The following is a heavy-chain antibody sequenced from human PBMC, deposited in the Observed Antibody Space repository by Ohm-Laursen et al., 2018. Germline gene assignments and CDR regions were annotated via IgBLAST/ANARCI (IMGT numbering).Heavy chain of an antibody. D-gene: IGHD6-13*01. CDR2: ISSSGSFI. Sequence: SLRLSCAASGFSFSDYFMSWIRQAPGKGLEWISFISSSGSFIYYADSVKGRFTISRDNSKNTLYLQMNSLRAEDTAVYYCAGGSSIDYWGQGTLVTVSS. CDR1: GFSFSDYF. CDR3: AGGSSIDY. V-gene: IGHV3-11*04. J-gene: IGHJ4*02.